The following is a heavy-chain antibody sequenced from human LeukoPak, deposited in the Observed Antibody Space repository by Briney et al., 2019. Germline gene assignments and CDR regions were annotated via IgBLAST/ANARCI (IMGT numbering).Heavy chain of an antibody. J-gene: IGHJ4*02. Sequence: PGGSLRLSCAASGFTFDDYTMHWVRQAPGKGLEWVSAISGSGGSTYYADSVKGLFTISRDNSKNTLYLQMNSLRAEDTAVYYCAKDGLAAAGLYYFDYWGQGTLVTVSS. V-gene: IGHV3-23*01. CDR2: ISGSGGST. CDR1: GFTFDDYT. D-gene: IGHD6-13*01. CDR3: AKDGLAAAGLYYFDY.